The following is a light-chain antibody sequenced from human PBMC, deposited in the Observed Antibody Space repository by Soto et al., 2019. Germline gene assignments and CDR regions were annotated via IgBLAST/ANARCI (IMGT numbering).Light chain of an antibody. CDR3: SSYTSSNTLYV. CDR2: DVS. CDR1: SSDVGGYNY. V-gene: IGLV2-14*01. Sequence: QSALTQPASVSGSPGQSITISCTGTSSDVGGYNYVSWYQQQPGKAPKLMIYDVSNRPSGVSNRFSGSKSGNTASLTISGLQAEDEADYYCSSYTSSNTLYVFGTGTKVTVL. J-gene: IGLJ1*01.